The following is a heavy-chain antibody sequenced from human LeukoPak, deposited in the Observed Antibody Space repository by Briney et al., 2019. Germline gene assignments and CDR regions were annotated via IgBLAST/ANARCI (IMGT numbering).Heavy chain of an antibody. Sequence: SETLSLTCAVSGYSISSGYYWGWIRQPPGKGLEWIGSIYHSGSTYYNPSLKSRVTISADTSKNQFSLRLSSVTAADTAVYYCARLDGSYRLGAFDIWGQGTMVTVSS. CDR3: ARLDGSYRLGAFDI. CDR1: GYSISSGYY. D-gene: IGHD1-26*01. J-gene: IGHJ3*02. CDR2: IYHSGST. V-gene: IGHV4-38-2*01.